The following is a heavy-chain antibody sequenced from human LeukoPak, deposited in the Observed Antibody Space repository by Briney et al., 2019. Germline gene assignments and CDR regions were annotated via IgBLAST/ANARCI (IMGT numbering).Heavy chain of an antibody. J-gene: IGHJ3*02. Sequence: SETLSLTCTVSGGSISSYYWSWIRQPPGKGLEWIGYIYYSGSTNYNPSLKSRVTISVDTSKNQFSLRLSSVTAADTAVYYCARDGVAGGSAFDIWGQGTMVTVSS. CDR1: GGSISSYY. D-gene: IGHD2-15*01. CDR2: IYYSGST. CDR3: ARDGVAGGSAFDI. V-gene: IGHV4-59*01.